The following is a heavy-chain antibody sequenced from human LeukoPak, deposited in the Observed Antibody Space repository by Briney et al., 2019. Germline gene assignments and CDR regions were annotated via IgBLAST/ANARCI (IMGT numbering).Heavy chain of an antibody. CDR3: ATEYGSGSYFDY. CDR1: GYTFTDYY. Sequence: ASVKISCKVSGYTFTDYYMHWVQQAPGKGLEWMGLVDPEDGETIYAEKFQGRVTITADTSTDTAYMELSSLRSENTAVYHCATEYGSGSYFDYWGQGTLVTVSS. CDR2: VDPEDGET. D-gene: IGHD3-10*01. V-gene: IGHV1-69-2*01. J-gene: IGHJ4*02.